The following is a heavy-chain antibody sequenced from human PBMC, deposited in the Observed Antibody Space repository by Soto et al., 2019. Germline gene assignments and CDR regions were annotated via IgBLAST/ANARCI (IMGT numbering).Heavy chain of an antibody. J-gene: IGHJ4*01. CDR1: GGSISSSSYY. CDR2: IFYSGST. CDR3: ARLVRQLGHFEY. D-gene: IGHD3-10*01. V-gene: IGHV4-39*01. Sequence: PSETLSLTCTVSGGSISSSSYYWGWIRPPPGKGLEWIGSIFYSGSTYYNPSLNSRVTISVDTSKNQFSLKLSPVTAADTAVYYGARLVRQLGHFEYWGQGTLVTVSS.